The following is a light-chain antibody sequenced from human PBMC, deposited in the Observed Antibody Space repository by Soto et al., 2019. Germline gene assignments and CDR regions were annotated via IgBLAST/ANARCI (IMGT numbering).Light chain of an antibody. CDR3: QQGNSCPLT. CDR1: QSISTE. CDR2: SAS. Sequence: EIVMTQSPATLSVSPGERATLSCRASQSISTELAWYQQKPGQPPRLLIYSASTWPTGVPARFTGSGSGSEFTLTISGLQSEDFAVYYCQQGNSCPLTFGQGTRLEI. V-gene: IGKV3-15*01. J-gene: IGKJ2*01.